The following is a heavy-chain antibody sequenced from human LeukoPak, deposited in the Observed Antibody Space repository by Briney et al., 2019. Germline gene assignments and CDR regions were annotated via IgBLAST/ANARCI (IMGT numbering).Heavy chain of an antibody. CDR1: GFTFSSYS. V-gene: IGHV3-21*01. CDR2: ISSSSSYI. J-gene: IGHJ6*02. D-gene: IGHD2-15*01. CDR3: ARDIVVVVAASFGMDV. Sequence: GGSLRLSCAASGFTFSSYSMNWVRQAPGKELEWVSSISSSSSYIYYADSVKGRFTISRDNAKNSLYLQMNSLRAEDTAVYYCARDIVVVVAASFGMDVWGQGTTVTVSS.